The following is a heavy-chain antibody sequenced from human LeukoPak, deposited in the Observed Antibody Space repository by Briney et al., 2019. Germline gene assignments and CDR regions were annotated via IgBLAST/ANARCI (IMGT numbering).Heavy chain of an antibody. CDR3: VRDLVRGVHPVFYFDL. CDR1: TLTLNNYW. D-gene: IGHD3-10*01. CDR2: IKQDGSEK. Sequence: QAGGSLRLSCTASTLTLNNYWMSWVRQAPGKGLEWVANIKQDGSEKYHVDSVKGRFTISRDNAKNSLYLQMTNLSAEDTAVYFCVRDLVRGVHPVFYFDLWGRGTLVTVSS. J-gene: IGHJ2*01. V-gene: IGHV3-7*01.